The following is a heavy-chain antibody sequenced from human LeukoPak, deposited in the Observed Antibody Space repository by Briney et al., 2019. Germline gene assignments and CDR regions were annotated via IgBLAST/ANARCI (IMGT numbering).Heavy chain of an antibody. CDR2: ISGSGGST. CDR3: AKDHYDILTGYYPPKN. D-gene: IGHD3-9*01. CDR1: GFTFSSYA. Sequence: GGSLRLSCAASGFTFSSYAMSWVRQAPGKGLEWVSGISGSGGSTFYADSVKGRFTISRDNSKNTLYLQMNSLRAEDTAVYYCAKDHYDILTGYYPPKNWGQGTPVTVSS. V-gene: IGHV3-23*01. J-gene: IGHJ4*02.